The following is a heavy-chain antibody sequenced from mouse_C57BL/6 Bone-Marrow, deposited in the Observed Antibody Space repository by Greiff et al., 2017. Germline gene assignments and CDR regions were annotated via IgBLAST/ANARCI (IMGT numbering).Heavy chain of an antibody. J-gene: IGHJ2*01. D-gene: IGHD1-1*01. CDR2: IDPSDSYT. V-gene: IGHV1-59*01. CDR1: GYTFTSYW. CDR3: ARWITTVVATGFDY. Sequence: QVQLQQPGAELVRPGTSVTLSCKASGYTFTSYWMHWVKQRPGQGLEWIGVIDPSDSYTNYNQKFKGKATLTVDTSSSTAYMQLSSLTSEDSAVYYCARWITTVVATGFDYWGQGTTLTVSS.